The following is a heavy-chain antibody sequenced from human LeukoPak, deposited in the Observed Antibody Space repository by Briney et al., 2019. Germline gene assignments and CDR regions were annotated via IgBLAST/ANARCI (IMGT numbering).Heavy chain of an antibody. CDR3: ARGSAGARSNYVGARHYYFDY. V-gene: IGHV1-2*04. D-gene: IGHD4-11*01. CDR2: INPNSGGI. J-gene: IGHJ4*02. CDR1: GYTFTGYY. Sequence: ASVKVSCKASGYTFTGYYMHWVRQAPGQGLEWMGWINPNSGGINYAQKFQGWVTMTRDTSISTVYMELSRLRSDDTAAYYCARGSAGARSNYVGARHYYFDYWGQGTLVTVSS.